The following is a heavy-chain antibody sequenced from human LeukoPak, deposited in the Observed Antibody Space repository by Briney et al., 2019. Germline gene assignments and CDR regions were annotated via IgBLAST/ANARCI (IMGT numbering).Heavy chain of an antibody. CDR3: AREAVTPGGNWFDP. CDR2: IYYSGST. D-gene: IGHD3-10*01. Sequence: PSETLSLTCTVSGGSISSGDYYWSWIRQPPGKGLEWIGYIYYSGSTYYNPSLKSRVIISVDTSKNQFSLKLSSVTAADTAVYYCAREAVTPGGNWFDPWGQGTLVTVSS. J-gene: IGHJ5*02. CDR1: GGSISSGDYY. V-gene: IGHV4-30-4*08.